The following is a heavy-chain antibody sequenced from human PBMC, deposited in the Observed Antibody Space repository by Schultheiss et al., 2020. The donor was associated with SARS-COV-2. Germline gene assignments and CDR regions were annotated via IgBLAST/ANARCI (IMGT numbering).Heavy chain of an antibody. CDR3: ARDLGRYFDWSLKCGGLDC. D-gene: IGHD3-9*01. Sequence: LSLTCAASGFTFSSYAMHWVRQAPGKGLEWVAVISYDGSNKYYADSVKGRFTISRDNSKNTLYLQMNSLRTEDTAVYYCARDLGRYFDWSLKCGGLDCWGQGTLVTVSS. V-gene: IGHV3-30*01. CDR1: GFTFSSYA. CDR2: ISYDGSNK. J-gene: IGHJ4*02.